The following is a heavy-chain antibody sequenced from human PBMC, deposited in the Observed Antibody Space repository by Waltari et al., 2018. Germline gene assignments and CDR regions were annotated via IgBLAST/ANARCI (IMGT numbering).Heavy chain of an antibody. D-gene: IGHD6-19*01. CDR2: MNPNSGNT. V-gene: IGHV1-8*01. J-gene: IGHJ4*02. CDR1: GYTFTSYD. Sequence: QVQLVQSGAEVKQPGASVKVSCKASGYTFTSYDLNWVRQATGQGLEWMGWMNPNSGNTGYAQKFQGRVTMTRNTSISTAYLQWSSLKASDTAMYYCARLEYGQWLVDYWGQGTLVTVSS. CDR3: ARLEYGQWLVDY.